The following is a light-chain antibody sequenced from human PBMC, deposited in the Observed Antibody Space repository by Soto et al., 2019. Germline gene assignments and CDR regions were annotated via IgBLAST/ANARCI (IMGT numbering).Light chain of an antibody. V-gene: IGKV3-15*01. Sequence: IVMTQSPATLSVSPGESATLSCRASQSVGTNLAWYQQTPGQAPRVLIHSASTRATGIPARFSGSGSDTEFTLTISGLQSEDFSIYYCQQYNNWPPYSFGQGIKLDIK. CDR1: QSVGTN. CDR3: QQYNNWPPYS. J-gene: IGKJ2*01. CDR2: SAS.